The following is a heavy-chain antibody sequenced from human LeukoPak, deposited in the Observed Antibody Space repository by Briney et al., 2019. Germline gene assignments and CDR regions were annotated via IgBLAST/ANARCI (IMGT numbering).Heavy chain of an antibody. CDR1: GFTFSSYS. V-gene: IGHV3-21*01. D-gene: IGHD3-3*01. CDR2: ISGSSSYI. Sequence: PGGSLRLSCAASGFTFSSYSMNWVRQAPGEGLEWVSSISGSSSYIYYADSVKGRFTISRDNAKNTLYLQMNSLRAEDTAVDYCARDLLRFLEWLRPEIDAFDIWGQGTMVTVSS. CDR3: ARDLLRFLEWLRPEIDAFDI. J-gene: IGHJ3*02.